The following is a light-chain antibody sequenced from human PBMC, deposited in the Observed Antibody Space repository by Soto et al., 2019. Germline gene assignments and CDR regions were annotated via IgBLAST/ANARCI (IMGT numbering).Light chain of an antibody. J-gene: IGKJ2*01. CDR1: QSITSSY. CDR3: QLYDSSSYT. CDR2: GAS. Sequence: EIVLTQSPGTLAFSPGERATLSCRASQSITSSYLALYQQKPGQAPRLLIYGASRRATDIPDRFSGSGSGTDFTLTISRLEPEDFAVYYCQLYDSSSYTFGQGTKVDIK. V-gene: IGKV3-20*01.